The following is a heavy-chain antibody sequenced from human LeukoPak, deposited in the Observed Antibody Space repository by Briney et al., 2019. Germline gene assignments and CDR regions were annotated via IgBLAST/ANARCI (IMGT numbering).Heavy chain of an antibody. CDR2: IYYSGST. V-gene: IGHV4-39*07. Sequence: PSETLSLTCTVSGGSISSSSYYWGWIRQPPGKGLEWIGSIYYSGSTYYNPSLKSRVTISVDTSKNQFSLKLSSVTAADTAVYYCAREGVIENSSGWYGGLDYWGQGTLVTVSS. D-gene: IGHD6-19*01. CDR1: GGSISSSSYY. J-gene: IGHJ4*02. CDR3: AREGVIENSSGWYGGLDY.